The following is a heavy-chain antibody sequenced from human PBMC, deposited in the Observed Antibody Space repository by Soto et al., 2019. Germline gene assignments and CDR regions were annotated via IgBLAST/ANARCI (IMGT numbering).Heavy chain of an antibody. J-gene: IGHJ4*02. CDR2: ISYDGSNK. CDR3: AITGDLGYCSSPSCYDS. CDR1: GFTFSSYG. Sequence: GGSLRLSCAASGFTFSSYGMHWVRQAPGKGLEWVAVISYDGSNKYYADSVKGRFTISRDNSKNTLYLQMNSLRAEDTAVYYCAITGDLGYCSSPSCYDSWGQGTLVTVSS. V-gene: IGHV3-30*03. D-gene: IGHD2-2*01.